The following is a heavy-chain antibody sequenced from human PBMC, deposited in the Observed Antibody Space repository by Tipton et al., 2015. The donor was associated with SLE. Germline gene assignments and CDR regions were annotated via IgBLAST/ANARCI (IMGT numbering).Heavy chain of an antibody. J-gene: IGHJ4*02. CDR2: ISYDGSNK. V-gene: IGHV3-30*03. CDR1: GFSFSSYG. D-gene: IGHD6-19*01. Sequence: SLRLSCIASGFSFSSYGMHWVRQAPGKGLEWVAVISYDGSNKYYADSVKGRFTISRDNSKNTLYLQMNSLRAEDTAVYYCAREAYSSGWYGFYFDYWGQGTLVTVSS. CDR3: AREAYSSGWYGFYFDY.